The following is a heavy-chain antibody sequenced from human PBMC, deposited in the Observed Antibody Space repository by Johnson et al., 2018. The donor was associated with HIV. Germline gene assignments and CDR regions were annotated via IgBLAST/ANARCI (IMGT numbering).Heavy chain of an antibody. Sequence: QVQLVESGGGVVQPGRSLRPSCAASGFTFSSYGMHWVRQAPGKGLEWGAVISYDGSNKYYADSVKGRFTISRDNSKNTLYLQMGSLRAEDMAVYYCAREGVGVNAFDIWGQGTMVTVSS. V-gene: IGHV3-30*03. CDR2: ISYDGSNK. CDR3: AREGVGVNAFDI. J-gene: IGHJ3*02. D-gene: IGHD1-26*01. CDR1: GFTFSSYG.